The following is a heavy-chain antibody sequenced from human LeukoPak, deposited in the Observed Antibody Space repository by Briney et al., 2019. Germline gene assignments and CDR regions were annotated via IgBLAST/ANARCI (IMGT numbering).Heavy chain of an antibody. CDR2: ISGGAIST. CDR1: GLTFSSYA. D-gene: IGHD3-22*01. V-gene: IGHV3-23*01. J-gene: IGHJ4*02. CDR3: AKSSSLVVITNFDY. Sequence: GGSPRLSCAASGLTFSSYAMSWVRRAPGKGLEWVSGISGGAISTYYADSVKGRFTISRDNSKNTLYLQMNSLRAEDTAAYYCAKSSSLVVITNFDYWGQGTLVTVSS.